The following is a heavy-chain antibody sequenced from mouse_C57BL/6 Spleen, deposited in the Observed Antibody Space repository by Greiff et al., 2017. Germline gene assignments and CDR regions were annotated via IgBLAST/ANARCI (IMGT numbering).Heavy chain of an antibody. Sequence: VQLQQSGPELVKPGASVKISCKASGYTFTDYFMNWVKQSPGKSLEWIGDINPNNGGTSYNQKFKGKATLTVDKSSSTAYMEHRSLTSEDSAVYYCARDGGNYRFAYWGQGTLVTVSA. D-gene: IGHD2-1*01. J-gene: IGHJ3*01. CDR2: INPNNGGT. V-gene: IGHV1-26*01. CDR1: GYTFTDYF. CDR3: ARDGGNYRFAY.